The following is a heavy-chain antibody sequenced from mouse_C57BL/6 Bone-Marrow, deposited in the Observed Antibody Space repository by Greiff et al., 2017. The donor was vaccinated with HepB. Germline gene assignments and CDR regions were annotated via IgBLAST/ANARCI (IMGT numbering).Heavy chain of an antibody. CDR2: ISSGSSTI. CDR1: GFTFSDYG. CDR3: ARSYDYVPFAY. J-gene: IGHJ3*01. D-gene: IGHD2-4*01. V-gene: IGHV5-17*01. Sequence: EVKLMESGGGLVKPGGSLKLSCAASGFTFSDYGMHWVRQAPEKGLEWVAYISSGSSTIYYADTVKGRFTISRDNAKNTLFLQMTSLRSEDTAMYYCARSYDYVPFAYWGQGTLVTVSA.